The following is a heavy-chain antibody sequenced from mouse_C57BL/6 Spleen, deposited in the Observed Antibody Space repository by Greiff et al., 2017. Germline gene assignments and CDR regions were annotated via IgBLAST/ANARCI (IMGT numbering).Heavy chain of an antibody. CDR2: ILPGSGST. CDR1: GYTFTGYW. V-gene: IGHV1-9*01. Sequence: VQLQESGAELMKPGASVKLSCTATGYTFTGYWIEWVKQRPGHGLGWIGEILPGSGSTNYTEKFKGKATFTADTSSNTAYMQLSSLKTEDSTIYYCACHFDYWGQGTTLTVSS. CDR3: ACHFDY. J-gene: IGHJ2*01.